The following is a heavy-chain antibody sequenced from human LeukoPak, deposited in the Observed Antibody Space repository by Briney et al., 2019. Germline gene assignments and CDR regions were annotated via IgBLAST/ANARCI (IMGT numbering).Heavy chain of an antibody. Sequence: GGSLTLSCAASGFTFSTYAMHWVRQPPGKGLEWVAVISYDGSNKYYADSVKGRFTITRDNSKNTLYLQMNSLRAEDPAVYYCARDYYDYVWGSYRYTRPLGSDGYYFAYWGQGTLVTVSS. D-gene: IGHD3-16*02. V-gene: IGHV3-30-3*01. CDR3: ARDYYDYVWGSYRYTRPLGSDGYYFAY. CDR1: GFTFSTYA. J-gene: IGHJ4*02. CDR2: ISYDGSNK.